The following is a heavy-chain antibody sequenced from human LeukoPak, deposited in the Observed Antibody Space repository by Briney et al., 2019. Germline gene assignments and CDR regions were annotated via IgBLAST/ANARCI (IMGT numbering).Heavy chain of an antibody. D-gene: IGHD3/OR15-3a*01. CDR3: ARVWDFRTGYLDY. CDR1: GFTFSSYS. Sequence: GGSLRLSCAASGFTFSSYSMNWVRQAPGKGLEWVSYISSSSSTIYYADSVKGRFTISRDNAKNSLHLQMNSLRAEDTAVYYCARVWDFRTGYLDYWGQGTLVTVSS. V-gene: IGHV3-48*04. J-gene: IGHJ4*02. CDR2: ISSSSSTI.